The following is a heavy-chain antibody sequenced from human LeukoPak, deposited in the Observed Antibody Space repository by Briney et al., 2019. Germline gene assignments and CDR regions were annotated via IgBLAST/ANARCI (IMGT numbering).Heavy chain of an antibody. CDR3: ARAPATGYGGAY. V-gene: IGHV3-7*01. J-gene: IGHJ4*02. Sequence: GGSLRLSCAASGFTFSSYSMNWVRQAPGKGLEWVANIKEDGSEKYYVDSVKGRFTISRDNAKNSLYLQMNSLRAEDTAVYYCARAPATGYGGAYWGQGTLVTVSS. CDR2: IKEDGSEK. CDR1: GFTFSSYS. D-gene: IGHD3-9*01.